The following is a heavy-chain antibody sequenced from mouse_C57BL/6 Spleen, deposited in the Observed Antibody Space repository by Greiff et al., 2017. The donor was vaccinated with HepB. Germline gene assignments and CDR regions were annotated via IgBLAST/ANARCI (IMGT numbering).Heavy chain of an antibody. D-gene: IGHD1-1*01. CDR2: INPSTGGT. Sequence: VQLQHSGPELVKPGASVKISCKASGYSFTGYYMNWVKQSPEKSLEWIGEINPSTGGTTYNQKFKAKATLTVDKSSSTAYMQLKSLTSEDSAVYYCARSGYYGSSYYFDYWGQGTTLTVSS. CDR3: ARSGYYGSSYYFDY. J-gene: IGHJ2*01. V-gene: IGHV1-42*01. CDR1: GYSFTGYY.